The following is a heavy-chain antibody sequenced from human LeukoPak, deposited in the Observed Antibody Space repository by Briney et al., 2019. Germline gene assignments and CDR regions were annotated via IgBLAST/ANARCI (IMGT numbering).Heavy chain of an antibody. CDR3: AREPQDIVVVPAAPSDYGMDV. D-gene: IGHD2-2*01. Sequence: PGGSLRLSCAASGFTFSTYGIHWVRQAPGKGLEWVAVISYDGSNKYYADSVKGRFTISRDNSKNTLYLQMNSLRAEDTAVYYCAREPQDIVVVPAAPSDYGMDVWGQGTTVTVSS. CDR2: ISYDGSNK. J-gene: IGHJ6*02. V-gene: IGHV3-30*19. CDR1: GFTFSTYG.